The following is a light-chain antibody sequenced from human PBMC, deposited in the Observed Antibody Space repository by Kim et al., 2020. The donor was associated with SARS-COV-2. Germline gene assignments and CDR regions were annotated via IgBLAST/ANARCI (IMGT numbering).Light chain of an antibody. V-gene: IGLV2-14*03. CDR2: DVT. CDR3: SSYATTSAVV. CDR1: SSDIGGYNY. J-gene: IGLJ2*01. Sequence: QSALTQPASLSGTPGESITISCSGSSSDIGGYNYVSCYQQHRGKATKLMIYDVTTRPSGVSDRFSGSKSANMASLTIFGLHADDEAYYYGSSYATTSAVVFGGGTQLTVL.